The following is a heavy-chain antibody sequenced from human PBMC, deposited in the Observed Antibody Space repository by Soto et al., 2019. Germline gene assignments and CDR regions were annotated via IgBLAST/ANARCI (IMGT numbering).Heavy chain of an antibody. V-gene: IGHV1-2*02. D-gene: IGHD6-25*01. CDR3: AREVGSDSPQPSYNWFGA. CDR2: INTNNGGA. Sequence: ASVKVSRKASGYTFADYHIHWVRQAPGQGLEFMGWINTNNGGAGSAQQFQGRVTVTRDTSITTVYMELSNLRSDDTAVYYCAREVGSDSPQPSYNWFGAWGQGTLVTVSS. CDR1: GYTFADYH. J-gene: IGHJ5*01.